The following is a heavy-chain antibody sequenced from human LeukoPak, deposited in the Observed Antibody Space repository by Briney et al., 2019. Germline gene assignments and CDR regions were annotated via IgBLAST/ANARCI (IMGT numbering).Heavy chain of an antibody. CDR3: ARGLWFGELFWFDP. CDR1: GYPISSGYY. J-gene: IGHJ5*02. Sequence: SETLSFTCAVSGYPISSGYYWSWIRQPPGKGLEWIGSIYHSGSTYYNPSLKSRVTISVDTSKNQFSLKLSSVTAADTAVYYCARGLWFGELFWFDPWGQGTLVTVSS. CDR2: IYHSGST. V-gene: IGHV4-38-2*01. D-gene: IGHD3-10*01.